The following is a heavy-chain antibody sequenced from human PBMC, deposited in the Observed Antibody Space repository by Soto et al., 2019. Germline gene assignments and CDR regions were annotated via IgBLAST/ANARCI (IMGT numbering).Heavy chain of an antibody. D-gene: IGHD5-18*01. CDR2: ISYDGGKK. CDR1: GFTFSSYA. Sequence: GGSLRLSCAASGFTFSSYAMHWVRQAPGKGLEWVAVISYDGGKKYYTDSVKGRITISRDNSKNTLYLHMNSLRGEDTAVYSCAGGGYSYADLDYWGQGTLVTVSS. J-gene: IGHJ4*02. CDR3: AGGGYSYADLDY. V-gene: IGHV3-30-3*01.